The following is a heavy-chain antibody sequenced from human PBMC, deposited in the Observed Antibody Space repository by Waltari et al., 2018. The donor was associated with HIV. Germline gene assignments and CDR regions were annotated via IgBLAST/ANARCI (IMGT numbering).Heavy chain of an antibody. CDR3: ARGPQKTYYSDSSGYRGAFDV. D-gene: IGHD3-22*01. V-gene: IGHV4-4*07. Sequence: QVQLQESGPGLVKPSETLSLTCTVSGGSISSYYWSWIRQPAGKGLEWIGRIYTNGTSNANPSLKIRVTMSGDTAKNQFSLKLSSVTDAYTAVYYGARGPQKTYYSDSSGYRGAFDVWGQGTMVTVSS. J-gene: IGHJ3*01. CDR1: GGSISSYY. CDR2: IYTNGTS.